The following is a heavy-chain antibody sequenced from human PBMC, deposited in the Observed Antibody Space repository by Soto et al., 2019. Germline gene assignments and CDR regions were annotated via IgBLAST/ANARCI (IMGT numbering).Heavy chain of an antibody. CDR3: ARKILGSTTLPENWYFDL. J-gene: IGHJ2*01. CDR1: GFTFFNYA. Sequence: EVQLLESGGGLVQPGGSLRLSCAGSGFTFFNYAMNWVRQAPGKGLEWVSSISGGGDATFFPDSVRGRFTFSRDNSKNTVTLQMNSLGVEDTAVYYCARKILGSTTLPENWYFDLWGRGTLVTVSS. V-gene: IGHV3-23*01. D-gene: IGHD7-27*01. CDR2: ISGGGDAT.